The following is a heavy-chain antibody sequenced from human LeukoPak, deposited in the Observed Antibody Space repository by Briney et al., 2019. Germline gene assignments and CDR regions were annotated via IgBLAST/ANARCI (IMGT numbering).Heavy chain of an antibody. CDR3: ATSAARAIES. CDR2: IKQDGSEK. CDR1: GFTFSSYW. Sequence: GGSLRLSCTASGFTFSSYWMSWVRQAPGKGLECVANIKQDGSEKYYVDSVRGRFTLSRDNAKNSLYLQMNSLRVEDTAVYYCATSAARAIESWGQGTLVTVSS. D-gene: IGHD6-25*01. J-gene: IGHJ4*02. V-gene: IGHV3-7*01.